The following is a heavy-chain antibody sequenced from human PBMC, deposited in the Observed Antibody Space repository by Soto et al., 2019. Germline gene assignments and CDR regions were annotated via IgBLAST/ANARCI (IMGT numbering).Heavy chain of an antibody. V-gene: IGHV1-69*01. D-gene: IGHD1-26*01. CDR2: IVPMLGTP. CDR3: ARNGTYSSSLSQYSGMDV. Sequence: QVQLVQSGAEVKEPGSSVRVSCKASGGTFDNFIMNWVRQTPGRGLEWMGGIVPMLGTPTYAEKFKGRVTISATGSTSTMDMEVTSLRSEDTAIYDCARNGTYSSSLSQYSGMDVWGQGTTVTVSS. J-gene: IGHJ6*02. CDR1: GGTFDNFI.